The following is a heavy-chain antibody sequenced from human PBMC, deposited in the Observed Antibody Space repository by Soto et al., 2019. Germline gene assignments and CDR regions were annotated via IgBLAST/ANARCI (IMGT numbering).Heavy chain of an antibody. V-gene: IGHV4-59*08. D-gene: IGHD3-3*01. CDR1: GDSINSDY. CDR2: IYNSGST. CDR3: ARYLGSGLYYMDV. Sequence: SETLSLTCTVSGDSINSDYWSWVRQPPGKGLEWIGYIYNSGSTNYNPSLKSRVTMSVDPSKNQFSLKLSSATVAGTAVYYCARYLGSGLYYMDVWGKGTTVTVSS. J-gene: IGHJ6*03.